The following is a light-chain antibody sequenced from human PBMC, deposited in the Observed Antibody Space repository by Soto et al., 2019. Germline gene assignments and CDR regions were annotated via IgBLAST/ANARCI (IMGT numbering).Light chain of an antibody. CDR1: SGRSSYA. J-gene: IGLJ2*01. CDR2: LNSDGSH. V-gene: IGLV4-69*01. Sequence: QSVLTQSPSASASLGTSVKLTCTLSSGRSSYAIAWHQQQPEKGPRYLMKLNSDGSHNKGDGIPDRFSGSSSGAERYLTISSLQSEDEADCYCQTWGTGTVVFGGGTKLTVL. CDR3: QTWGTGTVV.